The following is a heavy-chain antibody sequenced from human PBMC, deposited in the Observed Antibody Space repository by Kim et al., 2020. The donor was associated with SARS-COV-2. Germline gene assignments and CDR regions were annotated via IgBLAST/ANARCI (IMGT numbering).Heavy chain of an antibody. CDR2: ISSSSSYT. CDR3: VPQLWFVHIDY. Sequence: GGSLRLSCAASGFTFSDYYMSWIRQAPGKGLEWVSYISSSSSYTNYADSVKGRFTISRDNAKNSLYLQMNILRAEDTAVYYWVPQLWFVHIDYWGQGTLVTVSS. CDR1: GFTFSDYY. J-gene: IGHJ4*02. V-gene: IGHV3-11*03. D-gene: IGHD5-18*01.